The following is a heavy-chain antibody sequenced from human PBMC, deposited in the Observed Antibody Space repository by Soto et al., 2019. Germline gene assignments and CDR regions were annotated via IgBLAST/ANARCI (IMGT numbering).Heavy chain of an antibody. V-gene: IGHV3-30-3*01. D-gene: IGHD2-15*01. CDR3: ARAGCDGGSCYTLVGLRYGMDV. J-gene: IGHJ6*02. CDR2: ISYDGNNK. CDR1: GFIFSSYA. Sequence: QVQLVESGGGVVQPERSLRLSCAASGFIFSSYAMYWVRQAPGKGLEWVAVISYDGNNKYYADSVKGRFTISRDNSRNTLYLQMNSLRAEDSAVYYCARAGCDGGSCYTLVGLRYGMDVWGQGTTVTVSS.